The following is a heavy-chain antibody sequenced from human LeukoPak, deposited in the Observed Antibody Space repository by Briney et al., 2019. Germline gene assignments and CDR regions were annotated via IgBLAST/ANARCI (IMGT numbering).Heavy chain of an antibody. D-gene: IGHD3-16*01. CDR3: TMLGDY. CDR2: SRDKGNSYAT. Sequence: GGSLRLSCAASGFTFSDHYIDWVRQAPGKGLEWVGRSRDKGNSYATAYAASVKGRFTISRDDSKNTAYLQMNSLKTEDTAVYYCTMLGDYWGQGTLVTVSS. CDR1: GFTFSDHY. J-gene: IGHJ4*02. V-gene: IGHV3-72*01.